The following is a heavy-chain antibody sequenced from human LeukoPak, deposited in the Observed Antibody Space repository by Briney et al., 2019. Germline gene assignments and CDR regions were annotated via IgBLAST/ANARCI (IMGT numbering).Heavy chain of an antibody. CDR2: IRSDGSIT. D-gene: IGHD1-26*01. J-gene: IGHJ4*02. CDR1: GFTFSGYW. Sequence: RGSLRLSCAASGFTFSGYWMHWVRQAPGKGLAWVSVIRSDGSITTYADSVKGRFTISRDTAKNTLYLQMNSLRAEDTAVYYCARDGRSGNFDKWGQGTLVSVSS. CDR3: ARDGRSGNFDK. V-gene: IGHV3-74*01.